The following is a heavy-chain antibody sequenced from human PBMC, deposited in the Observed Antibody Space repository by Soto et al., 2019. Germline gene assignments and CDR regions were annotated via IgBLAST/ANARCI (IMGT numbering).Heavy chain of an antibody. V-gene: IGHV3-23*01. D-gene: IGHD2-15*01. Sequence: GGSLRLSCAASGFTFSSYAMSWVRPAPGKGLEWVSAISGSGGSTYYADSVKGRLTISRDNSKNTLYLQMNSLRAEDTAVYYCAKDKQASSNFDYWGQGTLVTVSS. J-gene: IGHJ4*02. CDR2: ISGSGGST. CDR1: GFTFSSYA. CDR3: AKDKQASSNFDY.